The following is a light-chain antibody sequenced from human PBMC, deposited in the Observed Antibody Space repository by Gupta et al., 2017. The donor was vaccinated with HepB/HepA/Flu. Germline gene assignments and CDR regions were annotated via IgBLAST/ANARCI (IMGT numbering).Light chain of an antibody. CDR1: QSIASS. V-gene: IGKV3-11*01. Sequence: EIVLTQSPATLSLSPGERATLSCRASQSIASSLAWYQQKPGQAPRLLIFDASNRATDVPARFSGSGSGTDFTFTISSLEPEDFAVYYCQQRVSGPPVYTFGQGTKLEIK. CDR2: DAS. CDR3: QQRVSGPPVYT. J-gene: IGKJ2*01.